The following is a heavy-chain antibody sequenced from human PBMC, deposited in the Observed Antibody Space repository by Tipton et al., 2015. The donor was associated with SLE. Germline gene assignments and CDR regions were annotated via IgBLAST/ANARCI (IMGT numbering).Heavy chain of an antibody. V-gene: IGHV3-23*01. J-gene: IGHJ4*02. CDR2: ISGSGGST. D-gene: IGHD6-19*01. Sequence: SLRLSCAASGFTFSSYAMSWVRQAPGKGLEWVSAISGSGGSTYYADSVKGRFTISRDNSKNTLYLQMNSLRAEDTAVCYCAKGIRIAVAGNLAYRGQGPLVPVPS. CDR1: GFTFSSYA. CDR3: AKGIRIAVAGNLAY.